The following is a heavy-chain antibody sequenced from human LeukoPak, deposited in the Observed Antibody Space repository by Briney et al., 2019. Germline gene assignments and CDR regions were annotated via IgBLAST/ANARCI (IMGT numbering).Heavy chain of an antibody. D-gene: IGHD2-15*01. CDR3: APSVRTGGSYYFDY. CDR2: INPSDCST. Sequence: GASVKVSCKAPGDSLTKYYIHWVRQAPGQGLEWMGIINPSDCSTTYTQKFQGRVSMTTDTSTSTVNMHLSSLRYEDTAVYYCAPSVRTGGSYYFDYWGQGTLVTVSS. CDR1: GDSLTKYY. V-gene: IGHV1-46*01. J-gene: IGHJ4*02.